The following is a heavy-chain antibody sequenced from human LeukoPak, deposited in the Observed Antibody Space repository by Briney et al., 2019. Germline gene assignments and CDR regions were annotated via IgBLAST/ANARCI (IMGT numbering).Heavy chain of an antibody. CDR2: ISGSGGST. Sequence: GGSLRLSCAASGFTFSSYAMSWVRQTPGKGLEWVSAISGSGGSTYYADSVKGRFTISRDNSKNTLYLQMNSLRAEDTAVYYCAKAGRGATRNFDYWGQGTLVTVSS. D-gene: IGHD1-26*01. J-gene: IGHJ4*02. V-gene: IGHV3-23*01. CDR3: AKAGRGATRNFDY. CDR1: GFTFSSYA.